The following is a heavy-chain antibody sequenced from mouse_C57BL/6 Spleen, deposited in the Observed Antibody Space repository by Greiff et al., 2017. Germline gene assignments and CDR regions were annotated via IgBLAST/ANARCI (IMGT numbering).Heavy chain of an antibody. D-gene: IGHD2-4*01. V-gene: IGHV1-59*01. CDR3: ARGYDYEYYAMDY. J-gene: IGHJ4*01. CDR2: IYPSDSYT. Sequence: QVQLQQPGAELVRPGTSVTLSCKASGYTFTSSWMHWVKQRPGQGLEWIGVIYPSDSYTNYNQKFKGKAPLTVDTSSSTAYMQLSSLTSEDSAVYDCARGYDYEYYAMDYWGQGTSVTVSS. CDR1: GYTFTSSW.